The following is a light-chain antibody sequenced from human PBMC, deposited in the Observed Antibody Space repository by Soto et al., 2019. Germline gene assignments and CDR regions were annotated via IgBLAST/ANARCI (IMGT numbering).Light chain of an antibody. J-gene: IGLJ1*01. CDR1: SRDVGGDNY. Sequence: QAVLTQPASVSGSPGQSITISCSGTSRDVGGDNYVSWYQQHPGRAPKLMIYEVSNRPSGVSNRFSGSKSGTTASPTISGLQTEDEAEYYCTSYTSSSTYVFGTGTKLTVL. CDR3: TSYTSSSTYV. V-gene: IGLV2-14*01. CDR2: EVS.